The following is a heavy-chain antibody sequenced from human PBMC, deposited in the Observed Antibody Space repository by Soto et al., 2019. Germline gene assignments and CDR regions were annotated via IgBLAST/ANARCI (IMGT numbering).Heavy chain of an antibody. D-gene: IGHD2-8*01. J-gene: IGHJ4*02. CDR1: GFTFSGSA. V-gene: IGHV3-73*01. CDR2: IRSKANSYAT. Sequence: GGSLRLSCAASGFTFSGSAMHWVRQASGKGLEWVGRIRSKANSYATAYAASVKGRFTISRDDSKNTAYLQMNSLKTEDTAVYYCTTPKSVYATTDYWGQGTLVSVSS. CDR3: TTPKSVYATTDY.